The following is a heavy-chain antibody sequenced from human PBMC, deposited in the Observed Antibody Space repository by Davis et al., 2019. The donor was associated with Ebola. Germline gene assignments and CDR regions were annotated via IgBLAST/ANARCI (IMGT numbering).Heavy chain of an antibody. Sequence: GESLKISCAASGFTFDDYAMHWVRQAPGKGLEWVSRINSDGSTTNYADSVKGRFTVSRDNAKNTLYLQMNSLRAEDTAVYYCARDRYYTIDVWGQGTTVTVSS. CDR2: INSDGSTT. CDR1: GFTFDDYA. V-gene: IGHV3-74*01. J-gene: IGHJ6*02. CDR3: ARDRYYTIDV. D-gene: IGHD3-10*01.